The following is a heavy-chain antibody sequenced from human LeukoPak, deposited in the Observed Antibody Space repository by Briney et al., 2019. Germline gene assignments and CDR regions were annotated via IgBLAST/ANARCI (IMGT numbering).Heavy chain of an antibody. V-gene: IGHV1-8*01. D-gene: IGHD3-10*01. J-gene: IGHJ4*02. Sequence: WVRQAXGQGXEWMGWMNPNSANTGYAQKFQGRVTMTRDTSISTAYMELSSLTSEDTAVYYCARGPSYGSGSYNIYGIDYWGQGTLVTVSS. CDR3: ARGPSYGSGSYNIYGIDY. CDR2: MNPNSANT.